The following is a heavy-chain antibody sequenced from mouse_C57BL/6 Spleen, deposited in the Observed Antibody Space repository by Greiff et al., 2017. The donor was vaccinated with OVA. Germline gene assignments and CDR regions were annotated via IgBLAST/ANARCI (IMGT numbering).Heavy chain of an antibody. D-gene: IGHD1-1*01. Sequence: EVKLQESGGGLVQPGGSLSLSCAASGFTFTDYYMSWVRQPPGQALEWLGFISNKANCSTTEYSVSVKGRFTISRDNSQSILYLQMNALRAEDSATYYCARYNAGSSYPYYAMDYWGQGTSVTVSS. CDR3: ARYNAGSSYPYYAMDY. CDR2: ISNKANCSTT. V-gene: IGHV7-3*01. CDR1: GFTFTDYY. J-gene: IGHJ4*01.